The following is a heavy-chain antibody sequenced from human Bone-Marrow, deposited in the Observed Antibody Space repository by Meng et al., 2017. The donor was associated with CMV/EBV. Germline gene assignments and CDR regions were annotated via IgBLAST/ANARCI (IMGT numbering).Heavy chain of an antibody. J-gene: IGHJ4*02. V-gene: IGHV1-2*02. CDR2: INPNSGGT. D-gene: IGHD3-22*01. CDR1: GYTFSGYY. Sequence: QWKLMTLGAAVKKPGASVKVSCKASGYTFSGYYIHWVRQAPGQGLEWMGWINPNSGGTNYAQNFRGRVTMTRDTSISTPYMELSRLRSDDTAVYYCARGRNYYDSSGYHPFDYWGQGTLVTVSS. CDR3: ARGRNYYDSSGYHPFDY.